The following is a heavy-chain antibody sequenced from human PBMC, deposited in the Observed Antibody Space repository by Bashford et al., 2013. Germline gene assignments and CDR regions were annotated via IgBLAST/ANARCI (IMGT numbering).Heavy chain of an antibody. CDR1: GGSISSGGYY. D-gene: IGHD2-15*01. J-gene: IGHJ5*02. CDR2: IYYSGST. Sequence: SETLSLTCTVSGGSISSGGYYWSWIRQHPGKGLEWIGYIYYSGSTYYNPSLKSRVTISVDTSKNQFSLKLSSVTAADTAVYYCARETGGYCSGGSCYNWFDPWGQGTLVTVSS. CDR3: ARETGGYCSGGSCYNWFDP. V-gene: IGHV4-31*03.